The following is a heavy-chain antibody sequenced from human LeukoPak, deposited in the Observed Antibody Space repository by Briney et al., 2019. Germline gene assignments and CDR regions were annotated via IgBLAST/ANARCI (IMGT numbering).Heavy chain of an antibody. D-gene: IGHD3-22*01. V-gene: IGHV3-23*01. J-gene: IGHJ4*02. Sequence: PGGSLRLSCVATGFTFSSHGMSWVRQAPGKGLEWVSAISGSDGDTYYANSVKGRFSVSRDNAKNSLYLQMNSLRAEDTALYYCASWVDSSGINWGQGTLVTVSS. CDR1: GFTFSSHG. CDR2: ISGSDGDT. CDR3: ASWVDSSGIN.